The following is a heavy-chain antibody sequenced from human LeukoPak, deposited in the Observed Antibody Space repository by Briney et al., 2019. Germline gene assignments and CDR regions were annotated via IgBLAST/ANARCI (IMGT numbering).Heavy chain of an antibody. CDR2: IKQDGSEK. Sequence: GALRLSCAASGFTFSSYWMSWVRQAPGKGLEWVANIKQDGSEKYYVDSVKGRFTISRDNAKNSLYLQMNSLRAEDTAVYYCAREIKYYYDSSGFDYWGQGTLVTVSS. J-gene: IGHJ4*02. CDR3: AREIKYYYDSSGFDY. CDR1: GFTFSSYW. V-gene: IGHV3-7*01. D-gene: IGHD3-22*01.